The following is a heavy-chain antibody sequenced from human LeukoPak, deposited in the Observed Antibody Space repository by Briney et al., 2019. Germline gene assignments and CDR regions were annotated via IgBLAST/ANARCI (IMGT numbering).Heavy chain of an antibody. Sequence: PGGSLRLSCAASGFTVITNDMTWVRQAPGKGLEWVSVLHSDGNTKYADSVQGRFTISRDNSMNTLYLEMNSLSPDDTAVYYCARGVEPLAANTLAYWGQGTLVTVSS. CDR2: LHSDGNT. CDR3: ARGVEPLAANTLAY. J-gene: IGHJ4*02. CDR1: GFTVITND. V-gene: IGHV3-53*01. D-gene: IGHD1-14*01.